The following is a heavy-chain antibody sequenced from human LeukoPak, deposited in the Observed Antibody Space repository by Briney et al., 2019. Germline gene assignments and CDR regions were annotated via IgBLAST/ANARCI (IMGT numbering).Heavy chain of an antibody. V-gene: IGHV3-74*01. CDR1: GFTFSNYW. J-gene: IGHJ3*02. Sequence: QPGGSLRLFCAASGFTFSNYWMHWVRQAPGNGLVWVSHINTDGSNTRYADSVKGRFTVSRDNAKNTLYLQVNSLRVEDTAVYYCARDGGNWHDAFDIWGLGTMVTVSS. D-gene: IGHD3-16*01. CDR3: ARDGGNWHDAFDI. CDR2: INTDGSNT.